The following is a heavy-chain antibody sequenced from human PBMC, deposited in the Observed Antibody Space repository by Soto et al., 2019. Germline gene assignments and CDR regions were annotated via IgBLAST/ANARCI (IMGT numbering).Heavy chain of an antibody. D-gene: IGHD6-6*01. V-gene: IGHV4-34*01. J-gene: IGHJ4*02. Sequence: SETLSLTCAVYGGSFSGYYWTWIRQPPGKGLEWIGDINHSGSTNYNPSLKSRVTISVDTSSNQFSLKLTSVTAADTAVYYCSRGRITARPIDYWGQGTLVTVSS. CDR2: INHSGST. CDR1: GGSFSGYY. CDR3: SRGRITARPIDY.